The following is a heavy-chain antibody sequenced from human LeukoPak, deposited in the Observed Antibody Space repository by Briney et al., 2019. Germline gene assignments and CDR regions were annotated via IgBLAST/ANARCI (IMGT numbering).Heavy chain of an antibody. CDR2: IYPGDSDT. CDR3: ARYYYGSGSYYKNDAFDI. J-gene: IGHJ3*02. D-gene: IGHD3-10*01. V-gene: IGHV5-51*01. Sequence: GESLKISCKGSGYSFTSYWIGWVRQMPGKGLEWMGIIYPGDSDTRYSPSFQGQVTISADKSISTAYLQWSSLKASDTAMYYCARYYYGSGSYYKNDAFDIRGQGTMVTVSS. CDR1: GYSFTSYW.